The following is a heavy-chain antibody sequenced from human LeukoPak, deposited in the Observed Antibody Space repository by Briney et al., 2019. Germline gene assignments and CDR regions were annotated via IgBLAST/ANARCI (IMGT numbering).Heavy chain of an antibody. CDR3: ARAGPFSGSYYLDY. Sequence: ASVKVSCKASGYTFTGYYMHWVRQAPGQGLEWMGWINPNSGGTNYAQKFQGRVTMARDTSISTAYMELSRLRSDDTAVYYCARAGPFSGSYYLDYWGQGTLVTVSS. CDR1: GYTFTGYY. CDR2: INPNSGGT. D-gene: IGHD1-26*01. J-gene: IGHJ4*02. V-gene: IGHV1-2*02.